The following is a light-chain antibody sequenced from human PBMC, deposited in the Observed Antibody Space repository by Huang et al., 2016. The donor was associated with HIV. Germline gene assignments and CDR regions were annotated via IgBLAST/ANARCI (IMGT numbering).Light chain of an antibody. CDR3: MQDLQTPYT. J-gene: IGKJ2*01. CDR2: LAS. V-gene: IGKV2-28*01. Sequence: DIVMTQSPLSLPVPPGEPASISCMSSQSLLHKNGNNYLSWYLQKPGQSPQLLISLASNRASGVPDRFSGSGSGTHFTLKISRVEAEDAGVYYCMQDLQTPYTFGQGTKLEI. CDR1: QSLLHKNGNNY.